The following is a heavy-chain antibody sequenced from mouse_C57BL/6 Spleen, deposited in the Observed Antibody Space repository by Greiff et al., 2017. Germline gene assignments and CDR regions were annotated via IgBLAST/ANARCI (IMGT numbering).Heavy chain of an antibody. Sequence: VKLMESGAELVRPGTSVKVSCKASGYAFTNYLIEWVKQRPGQGLEWIGVINPGSGGTNYNEKFKGKATLTADKSSSTAYMQLSSLTSEDSAVYFCARGTGSSLYFDYWGQGTTLTVSS. D-gene: IGHD1-1*01. CDR1: GYAFTNYL. V-gene: IGHV1-54*01. CDR3: ARGTGSSLYFDY. CDR2: INPGSGGT. J-gene: IGHJ2*01.